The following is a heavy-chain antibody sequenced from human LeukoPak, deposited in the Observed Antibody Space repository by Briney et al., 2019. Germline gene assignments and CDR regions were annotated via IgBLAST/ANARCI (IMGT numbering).Heavy chain of an antibody. Sequence: GGSLRLSCAVSGSGFPFSNAWMSWVRQAPGKGLEWVSTIDKSGDTTYYAASVKGRFTISRDNSANTLCLQMNDLSADDTAIYFCAKAGTIAWTAFDYWGQGILVTVSS. CDR1: GSGFPFSNA. V-gene: IGHV3-23*01. D-gene: IGHD1/OR15-1a*01. CDR3: AKAGTIAWTAFDY. J-gene: IGHJ4*02. CDR2: IDKSGDTT.